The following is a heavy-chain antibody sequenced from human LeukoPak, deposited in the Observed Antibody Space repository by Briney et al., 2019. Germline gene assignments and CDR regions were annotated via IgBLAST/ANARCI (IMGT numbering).Heavy chain of an antibody. J-gene: IGHJ4*02. Sequence: GGSLRLSCAASGFTFSSYAMHWVRQAPGKGLEWVSAISSSGDSTYYADSVKGRFTISRDNSKNTLYLQMNSLRAEDTAMYYCAKLRPTGIAAAGTPDYWGQGTLVTVSS. D-gene: IGHD6-13*01. CDR2: ISSSGDST. CDR1: GFTFSSYA. CDR3: AKLRPTGIAAAGTPDY. V-gene: IGHV3-23*01.